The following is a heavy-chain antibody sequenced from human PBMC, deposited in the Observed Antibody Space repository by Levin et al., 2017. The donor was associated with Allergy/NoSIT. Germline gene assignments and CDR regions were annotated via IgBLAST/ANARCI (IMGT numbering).Heavy chain of an antibody. J-gene: IGHJ4*02. D-gene: IGHD3-10*01. CDR1: GFTFSSYA. Sequence: LSLTCAASGFTFSSYAMHWVRQAPGKGLEWVAVISYDGSNKYYADSVKGRFTISRDNSKNTLYLQMNSLRAEDTAVYYCAREGSIHGSGSFDYWGQGTLVTVSS. CDR3: AREGSIHGSGSFDY. V-gene: IGHV3-30-3*01. CDR2: ISYDGSNK.